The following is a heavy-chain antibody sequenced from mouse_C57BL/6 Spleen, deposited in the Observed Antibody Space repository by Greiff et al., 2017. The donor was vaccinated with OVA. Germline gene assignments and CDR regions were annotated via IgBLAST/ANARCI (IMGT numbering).Heavy chain of an antibody. D-gene: IGHD2-4*01. CDR2: IYPGNSDT. CDR3: TRSGDYYWYFDV. CDR1: GYTFTSYW. J-gene: IGHJ1*03. Sequence: DVQLQESGTVLARPGASVKMSCKTSGYTFTSYWMHWVKQRPGQGLEWIGAIYPGNSDTSYNQKFKGKAKLTAVTSASTAYMELSSLTNEDSAVYYCTRSGDYYWYFDVWGTGTTVTVSS. V-gene: IGHV1-5*01.